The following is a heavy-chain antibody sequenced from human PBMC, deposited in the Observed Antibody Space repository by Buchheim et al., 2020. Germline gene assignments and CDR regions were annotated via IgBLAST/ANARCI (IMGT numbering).Heavy chain of an antibody. D-gene: IGHD4-17*01. J-gene: IGHJ4*02. Sequence: QLQLQESGPGLVKPSETLSLTCTVSGGSISSSSYNWGWIRQPPGKGLEWIGSIYYSGTTYYNPSLKSRVTVSVDASKNQFSLRLSFVTAADTAVYYCVRLDYGRMDCWGQGTL. V-gene: IGHV4-39*01. CDR3: VRLDYGRMDC. CDR2: IYYSGTT. CDR1: GGSISSSSYN.